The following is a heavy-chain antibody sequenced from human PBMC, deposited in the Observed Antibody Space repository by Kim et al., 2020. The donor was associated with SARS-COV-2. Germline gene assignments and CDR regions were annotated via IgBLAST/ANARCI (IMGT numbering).Heavy chain of an antibody. V-gene: IGHV3-30*04. J-gene: IGHJ6*02. CDR3: AREEGSSGNYGMDV. D-gene: IGHD6-19*01. CDR2: ISYDGSNK. Sequence: GGSLRLSCAASGFTFSSYAMHWVRQAPGKGLEWVAVISYDGSNKYYADSVKGRFTISRDNSKNTLYLQMNCLRAEDTAVYYCAREEGSSGNYGMDVWGQGTTVTVSS. CDR1: GFTFSSYA.